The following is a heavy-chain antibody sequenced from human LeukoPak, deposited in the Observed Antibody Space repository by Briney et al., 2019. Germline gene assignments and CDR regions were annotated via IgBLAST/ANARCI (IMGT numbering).Heavy chain of an antibody. D-gene: IGHD3-10*01. CDR3: AREGGSGNYYFYTLNY. V-gene: IGHV3-74*01. Sequence: GGSLRLSRAASGFTFSSHWMFWVRQAPGKGLVWVSRINSDGSSASYADSVKGRFTISRDNAKNTLYLQMNSLRAEDTAVYYCAREGGSGNYYFYTLNYWGQGTLVTVSS. CDR1: GFTFSSHW. J-gene: IGHJ4*02. CDR2: INSDGSSA.